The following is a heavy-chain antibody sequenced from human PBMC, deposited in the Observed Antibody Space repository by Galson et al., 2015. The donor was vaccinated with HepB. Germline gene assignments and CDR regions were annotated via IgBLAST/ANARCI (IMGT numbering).Heavy chain of an antibody. Sequence: SLRLSCAASGFTFSSYGMHWVRQAPGKGLEWVAFIRYDGSNKYYADSVKGRFTISRDNSKNTLYLQMNSLRAEDTAVYYCAKVADDSRGRWFDPWGQGTLVTVSS. CDR1: GFTFSSYG. CDR3: AKVADDSRGRWFDP. D-gene: IGHD3-22*01. CDR2: IRYDGSNK. J-gene: IGHJ5*02. V-gene: IGHV3-30*02.